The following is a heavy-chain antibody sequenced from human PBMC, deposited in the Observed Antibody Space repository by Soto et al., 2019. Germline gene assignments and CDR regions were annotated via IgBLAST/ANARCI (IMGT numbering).Heavy chain of an antibody. J-gene: IGHJ4*02. D-gene: IGHD4-4*01. Sequence: GGSLRLSSTSSGFPFRSHWMTWVRQAPGKGLEWVANVKPDGSDKYYVDSVKGRFTISRDNARNSLSLQMNSLRAEDTAVYYCARDSNFYSRTADFWGQGTLVTVSS. CDR2: VKPDGSDK. CDR3: ARDSNFYSRTADF. V-gene: IGHV3-7*01. CDR1: GFPFRSHW.